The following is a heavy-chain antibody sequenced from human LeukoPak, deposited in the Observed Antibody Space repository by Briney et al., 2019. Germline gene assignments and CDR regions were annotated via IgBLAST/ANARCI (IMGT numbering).Heavy chain of an antibody. CDR2: ISYDGSNK. CDR1: GFSFRTYA. CDR3: ARDFGPHLQYCLAY. J-gene: IGHJ4*02. V-gene: IGHV3-30*04. Sequence: QPGRSLRLSCAASGFSFRTYAMHWVRQAPGKGLEWVGVISYDGSNKYYADSVKGRFTISRDNSKNTVYLQMNSLGAEDTAVYYCARDFGPHLQYCLAYWGKGPLVTAS. D-gene: IGHD2/OR15-2a*01.